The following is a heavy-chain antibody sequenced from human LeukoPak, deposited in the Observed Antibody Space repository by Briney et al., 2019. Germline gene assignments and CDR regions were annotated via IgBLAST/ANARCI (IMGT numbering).Heavy chain of an antibody. CDR3: ARAGSGIAAAGTLDY. CDR2: IIPVFGIT. Sequence: SVKVSCKASGGTFSSYAISWVRQAPGQGLEWMAGIIPVFGITNYAQKFQGRVTITADESTSTAYMELSSLRSEDTAVYYCARAGSGIAAAGTLDYWGQGTLVTVSS. CDR1: GGTFSSYA. J-gene: IGHJ4*02. V-gene: IGHV1-69*13. D-gene: IGHD6-13*01.